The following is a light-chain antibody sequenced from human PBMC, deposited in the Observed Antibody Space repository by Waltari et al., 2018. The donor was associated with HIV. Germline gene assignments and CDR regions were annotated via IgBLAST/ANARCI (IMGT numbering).Light chain of an antibody. CDR1: SSDIGYYDH. CDR3: SSHTTSSTLYV. CDR2: EVN. Sequence: QSALTQPASVSGSPGQSIPISCTGTSSDIGYYDHVSWYQQHPGKAPKLMIYEVNNRPSGISNRFSGSKSGNTASLTISGLQAEDEADYYCSSHTTSSTLYVFGTGTKVTVL. J-gene: IGLJ1*01. V-gene: IGLV2-14*01.